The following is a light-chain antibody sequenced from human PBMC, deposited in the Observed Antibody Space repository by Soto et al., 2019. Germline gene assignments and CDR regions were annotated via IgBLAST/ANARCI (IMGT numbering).Light chain of an antibody. CDR2: KAS. CDR1: QSISSW. CDR3: QQLNSYPLT. V-gene: IGKV1-5*03. Sequence: DIQMTQSPSTLSASVGDRGTITSRASQSISSWLAWYQQKPGKAPKLLIYKASTLKSGVPSRFSGSGSGTEFTLTISSLQPEDFATYSCQQLNSYPLTFGGGTKVDIK. J-gene: IGKJ4*01.